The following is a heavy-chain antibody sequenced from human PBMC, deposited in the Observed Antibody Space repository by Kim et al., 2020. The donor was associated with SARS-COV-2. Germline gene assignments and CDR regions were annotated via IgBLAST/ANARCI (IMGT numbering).Heavy chain of an antibody. CDR3: ARQTSDRLLYDSSGLTDY. CDR1: GGSISSSSYY. Sequence: SETLSLTCTVSGGSISSSSYYWGWIRQPPGKGLEWIGSIYYSGSTYYNPSLKSRVTISVDTSKNQFSLKLSSVTAADTAVYYCARQTSDRLLYDSSGLTDYWGQGTLVTVSS. CDR2: IYYSGST. J-gene: IGHJ4*02. D-gene: IGHD3-22*01. V-gene: IGHV4-39*01.